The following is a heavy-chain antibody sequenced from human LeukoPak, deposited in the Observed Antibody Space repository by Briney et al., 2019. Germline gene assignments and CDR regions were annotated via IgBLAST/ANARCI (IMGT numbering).Heavy chain of an antibody. J-gene: IGHJ4*02. V-gene: IGHV4-4*09. D-gene: IGHD6-6*01. CDR2: IYTSGGT. Sequence: SETLSLTCTVSGDSISSYYWSWIRQPPGKGLEWIGYIYTSGGTNYTPSLKGRVTISIDTSKNQFSLKLSSVTAAASAVYYCARLTRLSTSPDRYYLDYWGQGTLVTVSS. CDR3: ARLTRLSTSPDRYYLDY. CDR1: GDSISSYY.